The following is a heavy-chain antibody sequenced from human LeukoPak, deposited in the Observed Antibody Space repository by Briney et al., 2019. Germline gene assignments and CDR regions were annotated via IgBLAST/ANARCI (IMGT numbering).Heavy chain of an antibody. CDR3: ARQEERRSNWFDP. J-gene: IGHJ5*02. CDR1: GGSISSYY. Sequence: SETLSLTCTVSGGSISSYYWSWIRQPPGKGLEWIGYIYYSGSTNYNPSLKSRVTISVDTSKNQFSLKLSSVTAADTAVYYCARQEERRSNWFDPWGQGTLVTVSS. D-gene: IGHD1-1*01. CDR2: IYYSGST. V-gene: IGHV4-59*08.